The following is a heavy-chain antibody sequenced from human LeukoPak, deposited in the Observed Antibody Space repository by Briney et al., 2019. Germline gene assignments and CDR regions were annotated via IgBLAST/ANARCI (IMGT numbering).Heavy chain of an antibody. J-gene: IGHJ4*02. CDR2: IWYDGSKK. V-gene: IGHV3-33*01. CDR1: GFTFSNYG. CDR3: ASPLDY. Sequence: GGSLRLSCAASGFTFSNYGMHWVRQAPGKGLEWVAVIWYDGSKKYYADSVKGRFTISRDNSKNTLYLQMNSLRAEDTAVYYCASPLDYWGQGTLVTVSS.